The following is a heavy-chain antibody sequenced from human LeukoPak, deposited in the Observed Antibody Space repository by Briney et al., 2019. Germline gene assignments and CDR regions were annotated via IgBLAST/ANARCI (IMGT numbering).Heavy chain of an antibody. D-gene: IGHD6-19*01. Sequence: GRSLRLSCAVSGFTFSSYGMHWVRQAPGKGLEWVAAISNDGTNKNYADSVKGRFTISRDNSRNTLYLQVNSLRLEDTAVYYCAKRGQQWQTIDYWGQGTLVTVSS. CDR1: GFTFSSYG. V-gene: IGHV3-30*18. CDR2: ISNDGTNK. CDR3: AKRGQQWQTIDY. J-gene: IGHJ4*02.